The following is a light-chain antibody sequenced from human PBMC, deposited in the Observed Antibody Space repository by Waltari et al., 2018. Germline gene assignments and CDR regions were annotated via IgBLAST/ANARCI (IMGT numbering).Light chain of an antibody. V-gene: IGLV1-51*02. J-gene: IGLJ3*02. CDR2: ENN. CDR3: GTWDGSLSAAV. Sequence: QSVLTQPPSISAAPGQKVTISCSGSNSNIGNNYVSWFQQLPGTAPKLLIYENNVRPSRIPDRCSGSKSGTSATLGITGLQTGDEADYYCGTWDGSLSAAVFGGGTKLTVL. CDR1: NSNIGNNY.